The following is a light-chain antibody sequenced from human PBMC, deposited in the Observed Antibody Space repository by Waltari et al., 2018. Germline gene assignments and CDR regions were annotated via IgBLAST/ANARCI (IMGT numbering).Light chain of an antibody. Sequence: DIQMTQSPSTLSASVGDRVTITCRASQSISTWWAWYQQKPGMAPKLLIYEASTFESGVTSRFRGSGSGTEFTLTISSLQPDDFATYYCQQYNSYPLTFGGGTKVEIK. V-gene: IGKV1-5*01. J-gene: IGKJ4*01. CDR3: QQYNSYPLT. CDR1: QSISTW. CDR2: EAS.